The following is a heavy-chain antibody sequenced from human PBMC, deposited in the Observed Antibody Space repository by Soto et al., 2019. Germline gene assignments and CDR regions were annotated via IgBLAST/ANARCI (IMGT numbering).Heavy chain of an antibody. J-gene: IGHJ3*02. V-gene: IGHV3-23*01. D-gene: IGHD3-22*01. CDR3: ARVDANTNYYDSREWGGFDI. CDR1: GFIFSSYA. Sequence: PGGSLRLSCAASGFIFSSYAVSWVRQAPGKGLEWVSSISNSGGSTYYADSVKGRFTISRDNAKNSLYLKMNSLRAEDTAVYYCARVDANTNYYDSREWGGFDIWGQGTMVTVSS. CDR2: ISNSGGST.